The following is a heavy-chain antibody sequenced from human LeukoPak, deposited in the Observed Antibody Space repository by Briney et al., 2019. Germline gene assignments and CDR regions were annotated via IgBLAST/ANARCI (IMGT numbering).Heavy chain of an antibody. Sequence: SETLSLTCTVSAGSISTGGYYWSWIRQPPGKGLEWIGYIYHTGSNFYNPSLKSRVTISVDTSKNQFSLKLSSVTAADTAVYYCARNRGIAAAFWAGAFDIWGQGTMVTVSS. V-gene: IGHV4-30-2*02. J-gene: IGHJ3*02. CDR1: AGSISTGGYY. CDR2: IYHTGSN. CDR3: ARNRGIAAAFWAGAFDI. D-gene: IGHD6-13*01.